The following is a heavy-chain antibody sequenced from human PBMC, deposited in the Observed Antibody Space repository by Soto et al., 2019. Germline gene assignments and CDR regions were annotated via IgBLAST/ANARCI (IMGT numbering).Heavy chain of an antibody. CDR1: GFTFSSYA. CDR2: ISGSGGST. Sequence: EVQLLESGGGLVQPGGSLRLSCAASGFTFSSYAMSWVRQAPGKGLEWVSAISGSGGSTYYADSVKGRFTISRDNSKNTLDLQMNSRRAEDTAVYYCGGMVRGVTEMFWGQGTLVTVSS. CDR3: GGMVRGVTEMF. D-gene: IGHD3-10*01. J-gene: IGHJ4*02. V-gene: IGHV3-23*01.